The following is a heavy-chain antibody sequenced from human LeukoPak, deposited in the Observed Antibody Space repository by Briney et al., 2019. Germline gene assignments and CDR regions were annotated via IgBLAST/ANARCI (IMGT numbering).Heavy chain of an antibody. D-gene: IGHD6-19*01. CDR2: IYCNDDK. J-gene: IGHJ4*02. CDR1: GFSLSTSGVG. Sequence: SGPTLVNPTQTLTLTCTFSGFSLSTSGVGVGWIRQPPGKALEWLAPIYCNDDKRYSTSLKNRLTIPTHPSKNQVVLTMTNMAPVDTATYYCARFRLVRYYFDSWGQGTLVTVSS. V-gene: IGHV2-5*01. CDR3: ARFRLVRYYFDS.